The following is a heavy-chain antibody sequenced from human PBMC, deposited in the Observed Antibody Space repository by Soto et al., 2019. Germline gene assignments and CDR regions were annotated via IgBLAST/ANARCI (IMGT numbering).Heavy chain of an antibody. CDR3: ARARNCSDGSCYSYYYYYYGMDV. CDR2: IIPIFGTA. D-gene: IGHD2-15*01. Sequence: QVQLVQSGAEVKKPGSSVKVSCKASGGTFSSYAISWVRQAPGQGLEWMGGIIPIFGTANYAQKFQGRVTINADESKSTAYMELSSLRSEDTAVYYCARARNCSDGSCYSYYYYYYGMDVWGQGTTVTVSS. J-gene: IGHJ6*02. V-gene: IGHV1-69*01. CDR1: GGTFSSYA.